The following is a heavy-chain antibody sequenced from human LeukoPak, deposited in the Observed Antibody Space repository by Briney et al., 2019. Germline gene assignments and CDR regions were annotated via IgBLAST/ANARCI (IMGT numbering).Heavy chain of an antibody. D-gene: IGHD3-22*01. CDR3: AKGYYDSSGYSKLPNFDY. CDR2: ISGSGGST. V-gene: IGHV3-23*01. J-gene: IGHJ4*02. Sequence: GGSLRLSCAASGFTFSGYAMSWVRQAPGKGLEWVSAISGSGGSTYYADSVKGRFTISRDNSKNTLYLQMNSLRAEDTAVYYCAKGYYDSSGYSKLPNFDYWGQGTLVTVSS. CDR1: GFTFSGYA.